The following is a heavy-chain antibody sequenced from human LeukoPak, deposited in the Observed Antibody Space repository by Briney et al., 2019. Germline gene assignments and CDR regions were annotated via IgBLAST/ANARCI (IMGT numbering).Heavy chain of an antibody. CDR3: ARKLASSTLKAGAFDI. V-gene: IGHV4-39*07. J-gene: IGHJ3*02. D-gene: IGHD2-2*01. CDR1: GGSISSSSYY. Sequence: SETLSLTCTVSGGSISSSSYYWGWIRQPPGKGLEWIGSIYYSGSTYYNPSLKSRVTISVDTSTNQISLRLTSVTAADTAIYYCARKLASSTLKAGAFDIWGQGTMVTVSS. CDR2: IYYSGST.